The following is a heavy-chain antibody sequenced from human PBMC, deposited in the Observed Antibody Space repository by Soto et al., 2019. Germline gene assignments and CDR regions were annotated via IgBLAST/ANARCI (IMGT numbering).Heavy chain of an antibody. D-gene: IGHD3-22*01. V-gene: IGHV1-2*04. CDR2: INPNSGGT. J-gene: IGHJ4*02. Sequence: ASVKVSCKASGYTFTGYYMHWVRQAPGQGLEWMGWINPNSGGTNYAQKFQGWVTMTRDTSISTAYMELSRLRSDDTAVYYCAMNYYYDSSGYPFDYWGQGTLVTVSS. CDR3: AMNYYYDSSGYPFDY. CDR1: GYTFTGYY.